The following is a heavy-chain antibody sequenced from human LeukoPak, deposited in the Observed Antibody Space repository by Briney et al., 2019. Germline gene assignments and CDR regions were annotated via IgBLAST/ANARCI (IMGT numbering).Heavy chain of an antibody. Sequence: VKVSCKASGGTFSSYAISWVRQAPGQGLEWMGGIIPIFGTANYAQKFQGRVTITTDESTSTAYMELSSLRSDDTAVYYCARVGIGRVAARPNFDYWGQGTLVTVSS. CDR2: IIPIFGTA. V-gene: IGHV1-69*13. D-gene: IGHD6-6*01. CDR1: GGTFSSYA. J-gene: IGHJ4*02. CDR3: ARVGIGRVAARPNFDY.